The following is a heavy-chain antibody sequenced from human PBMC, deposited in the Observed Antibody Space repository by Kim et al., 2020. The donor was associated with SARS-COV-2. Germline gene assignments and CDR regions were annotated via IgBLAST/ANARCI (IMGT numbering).Heavy chain of an antibody. V-gene: IGHV3-33*01. CDR1: GFTFSSYG. D-gene: IGHD3-10*01. CDR3: ARDQVGSGSYLHNYYYYGMDV. Sequence: GGSLRLSCAASGFTFSSYGMHWVRQAPGKGLEWVAVIWYDGSNKYYADSVKGRFTISRDNSKNTLYLQMNSLRAEDTAVYYCARDQVGSGSYLHNYYYYGMDVWGQGTTVTVSS. J-gene: IGHJ6*02. CDR2: IWYDGSNK.